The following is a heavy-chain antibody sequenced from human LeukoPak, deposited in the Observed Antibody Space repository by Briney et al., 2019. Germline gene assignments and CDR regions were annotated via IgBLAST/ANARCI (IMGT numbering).Heavy chain of an antibody. J-gene: IGHJ3*02. CDR2: ISYDGSNK. CDR1: GFTFSSYA. CDR3: ARDCSSTRTGVSILLPRIAFDI. Sequence: GRFLRLSCAASGFTFSSYAMHWVRQAPGKGLEWVAVISYDGSNKYYADSVKGRFTISRDNSKNTLYLQMNSLRAEDTAVYYCARDCSSTRTGVSILLPRIAFDIWGQGTMVTVSS. D-gene: IGHD2-2*01. V-gene: IGHV3-30-3*01.